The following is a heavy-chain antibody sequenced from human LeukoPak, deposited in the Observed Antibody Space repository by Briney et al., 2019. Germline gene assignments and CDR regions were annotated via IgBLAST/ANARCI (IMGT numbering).Heavy chain of an antibody. CDR3: ARERGIGYYDSSGYPDY. J-gene: IGHJ4*02. CDR1: GFTFSSYE. Sequence: GGSLRLSCAASGFTFSSYEMNWVRQAPGKGLEWVSSISSSSSYIYYADSVKGRFTISRDNAKNSLYLQMNSLRAEDTAVYYCARERGIGYYDSSGYPDYWGQGTLVTVSS. V-gene: IGHV3-21*01. D-gene: IGHD3-22*01. CDR2: ISSSSSYI.